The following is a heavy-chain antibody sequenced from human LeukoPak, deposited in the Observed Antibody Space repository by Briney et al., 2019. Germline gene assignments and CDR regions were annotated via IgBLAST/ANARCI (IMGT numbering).Heavy chain of an antibody. V-gene: IGHV4-30-4*01. CDR1: GGSISSGDYY. Sequence: SETLSLTCTVSGGSISSGDYYWSWIRQPPGKGLEWIGYIYYSGSTYYNPSLKSRVTISVDTSKNQFSLKLSSVTAADTAVYYCARDSMTMVTIDYWGQGTLVTVSS. CDR3: ARDSMTMVTIDY. D-gene: IGHD4-17*01. CDR2: IYYSGST. J-gene: IGHJ4*02.